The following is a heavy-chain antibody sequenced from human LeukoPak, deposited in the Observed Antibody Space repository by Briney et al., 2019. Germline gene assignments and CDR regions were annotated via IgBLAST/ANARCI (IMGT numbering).Heavy chain of an antibody. J-gene: IGHJ4*02. D-gene: IGHD1-26*01. CDR1: GFTFSSYG. CDR3: ARAVVGATSNSSY. CDR2: IRYDGSNK. Sequence: GGSLRLSCAASGFTFSSYGMHWVRQAPGKGLEWVAFIRYDGSNKYYADSVKGRFTISRDNSKNTLYLQMNSLRAEDTAVYYCARAVVGATSNSSYWGQGTLVTVSS. V-gene: IGHV3-30*02.